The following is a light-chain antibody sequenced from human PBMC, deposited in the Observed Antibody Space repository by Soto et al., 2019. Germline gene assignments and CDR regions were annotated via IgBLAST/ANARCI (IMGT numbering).Light chain of an antibody. CDR2: GAS. J-gene: IGKJ1*01. CDR1: QGIRND. CDR3: QQSYSMSWT. Sequence: IQVTQSPSSLSASVGDRVTITCRASQGIRNDLGWYQQKPGKAPKLLIYGASTLQSGVPSRVSGSGSGTDFTLTISSLQPEDYATYYCQQSYSMSWTFGQGTKVDIK. V-gene: IGKV1-39*01.